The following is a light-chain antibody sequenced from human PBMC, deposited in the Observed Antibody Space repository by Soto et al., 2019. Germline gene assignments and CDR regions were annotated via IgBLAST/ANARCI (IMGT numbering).Light chain of an antibody. CDR1: QSVSSIY. CDR2: GAS. V-gene: IGKV3-20*01. CDR3: QQYGSSVFT. J-gene: IGKJ3*01. Sequence: EIVLTQSPGTLSLSPGEGATLSCRASQSVSSIYLAWYQQRPGQAPRLLIYGASRRATGIPDRFSGRGSGTDFTLTISRLEPEDLAVYYCQQYGSSVFTFGPGTKVDIK.